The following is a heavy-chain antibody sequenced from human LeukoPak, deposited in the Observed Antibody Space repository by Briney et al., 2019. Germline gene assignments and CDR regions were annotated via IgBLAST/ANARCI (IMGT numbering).Heavy chain of an antibody. J-gene: IGHJ4*02. CDR1: GYIFTDYY. D-gene: IGHD2-15*01. V-gene: IGHV1-2*02. Sequence: ASVKVSCKASGYIFTDYYIHWMRQAPGQGLEWMGWINPKNGDTNYAQKFQGRATMTRDTSISTVYMELNRLTSDDTALYYCARVGYCSGDRCYLHFDYWGQGTLVTVSS. CDR2: INPKNGDT. CDR3: ARVGYCSGDRCYLHFDY.